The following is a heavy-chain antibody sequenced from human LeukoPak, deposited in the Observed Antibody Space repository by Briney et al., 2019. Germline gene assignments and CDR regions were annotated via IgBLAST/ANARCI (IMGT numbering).Heavy chain of an antibody. CDR1: GYTFTNYY. CDR2: INPSGGST. V-gene: IGHV1-46*01. Sequence: ASVKVSCKASGYTFTNYYMNWVRQAPGQGLEWMGIINPSGGSTSYAQKFQGRVTVTRNTSTSTVYMELSSLRSEDTAMYYCAREGEIGYDLSDYWGQGTLVTVSS. J-gene: IGHJ4*02. D-gene: IGHD5-12*01. CDR3: AREGEIGYDLSDY.